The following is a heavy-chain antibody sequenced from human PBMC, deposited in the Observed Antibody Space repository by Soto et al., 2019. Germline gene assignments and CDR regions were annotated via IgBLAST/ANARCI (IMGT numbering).Heavy chain of an antibody. CDR1: GGTFSSYA. J-gene: IGHJ5*02. D-gene: IGHD3-22*01. V-gene: IGHV1-69*12. CDR3: ARGKETYYDSSGYYLRDNWFDP. CDR2: IIPIFGTA. Sequence: QVQLVQSGAEVKKPGSSVKVSCKASGGTFSSYAISWVRQAPGQGLEWMGGIIPIFGTANYAQKFQGRVTITADESTSTAYRELSSLRSVDTAVYYCARGKETYYDSSGYYLRDNWFDPWGQGTLVTVSS.